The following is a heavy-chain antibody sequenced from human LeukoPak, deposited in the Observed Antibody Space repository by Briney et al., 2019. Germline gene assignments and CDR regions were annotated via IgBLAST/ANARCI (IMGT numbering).Heavy chain of an antibody. J-gene: IGHJ4*02. V-gene: IGHV3-48*03. CDR3: ARADLAVVPVFDY. Sequence: PGGSLRLSCAASGFTFSTYEMNWVRQAPGKGLEWVAYIGNSGNTIYYADSVKGRFTISRDNAKNSLYLQMNSLRAKDTAVYYCARADLAVVPVFDYWGQGTLVTVSS. CDR2: IGNSGNTI. D-gene: IGHD6-19*01. CDR1: GFTFSTYE.